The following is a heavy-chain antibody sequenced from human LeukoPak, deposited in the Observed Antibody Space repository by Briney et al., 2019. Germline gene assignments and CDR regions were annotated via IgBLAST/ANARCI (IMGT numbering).Heavy chain of an antibody. CDR2: IYSGGST. CDR1: GFTVSSNY. J-gene: IGHJ4*02. V-gene: IGHV3-53*05. CDR3: AKSGIAAAGQRGYLDN. D-gene: IGHD6-13*01. Sequence: GGSLRLSCAASGFTVSSNYMSWVRQAPGKGLEWVSVIYSGGSTYYADSVKGRFTISRDTSKNTLYLQMNSLTAEDTAVYYCAKSGIAAAGQRGYLDNWGQGGRLTVSS.